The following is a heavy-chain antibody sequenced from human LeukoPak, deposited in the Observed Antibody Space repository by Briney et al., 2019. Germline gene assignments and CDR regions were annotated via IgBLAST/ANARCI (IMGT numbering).Heavy chain of an antibody. CDR2: IFYSGST. CDR3: ARDRGYYYMDV. V-gene: IGHV4-59*01. Sequence: SETLSLTCTVSGGSIRSYYWSWIRQSPGKGLEWIGYIFYSGSTNYNPSLKSRVTISVDTSKNQFSLKLSSVTAADTAVYYCARDRGYYYMDVWGKGTTVTISS. CDR1: GGSIRSYY. J-gene: IGHJ6*03.